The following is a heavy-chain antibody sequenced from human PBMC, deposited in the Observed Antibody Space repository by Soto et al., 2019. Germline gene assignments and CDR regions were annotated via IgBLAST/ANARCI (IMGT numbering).Heavy chain of an antibody. CDR3: VKRGRNWGAFDF. V-gene: IGHV3-23*01. Sequence: VQLLESGGDLVPPGGSLRLSCVASGFILKNYAMSWVRQAPGKGLEWVSTIGGTDGDSDGVPWYEDSVKGRFTISRDSSANTLFLHMDNLRDEDSALYYCVKRGRNWGAFDFWGQGTTVVVSS. CDR2: IGGTDGDSDGVP. J-gene: IGHJ3*01. D-gene: IGHD7-27*01. CDR1: GFILKNYA.